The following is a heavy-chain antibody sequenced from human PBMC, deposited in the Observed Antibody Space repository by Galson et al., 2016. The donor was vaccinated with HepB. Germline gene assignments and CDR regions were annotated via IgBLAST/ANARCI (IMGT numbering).Heavy chain of an antibody. J-gene: IGHJ4*02. CDR1: GYTFSNFG. V-gene: IGHV1-18*01. Sequence: SVKVSCKASGYTFSNFGISWVRQAPGQGLERMGWISPNNGDANYARNFQGRVTMTTDTSTATAYPEVTSLKSDDTAVYFCARGRIAVAGSEAYWGQGTLVTVSP. CDR3: ARGRIAVAGSEAY. D-gene: IGHD6-19*01. CDR2: ISPNNGDA.